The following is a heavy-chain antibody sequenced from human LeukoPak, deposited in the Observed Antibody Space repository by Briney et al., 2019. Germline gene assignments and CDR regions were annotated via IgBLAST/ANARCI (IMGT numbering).Heavy chain of an antibody. CDR2: ISGDGVST. V-gene: IGHV3-43*02. J-gene: IGHJ4*02. CDR1: GLPIGDFA. CDR3: ARESGKFDY. Sequence: GGSLRLSCVASGLPIGDFAMHWVRQAPGKGLEWVSLISGDGVSTFYADSVKGRFSISRDNSKNSLSLEMNSLRTEDTAVYYCARESGKFDYWGQGTLVAVSS.